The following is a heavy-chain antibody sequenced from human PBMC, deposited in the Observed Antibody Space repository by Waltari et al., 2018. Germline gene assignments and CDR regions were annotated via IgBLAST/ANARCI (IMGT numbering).Heavy chain of an antibody. CDR2: IGTAGDT. J-gene: IGHJ3*02. CDR1: GFTFSSYD. CDR3: ARATTYAFDI. V-gene: IGHV3-13*01. Sequence: EVQLVESGGGLVQPGGSLRLSCAASGFTFSSYDMHWVRQATGKGLEWGSAIGTAGDTYYRGSVKGRFTISRENAKNSLYLQMNSLRAGDTAMYYCARATTYAFDIWGQGTMVTVSS.